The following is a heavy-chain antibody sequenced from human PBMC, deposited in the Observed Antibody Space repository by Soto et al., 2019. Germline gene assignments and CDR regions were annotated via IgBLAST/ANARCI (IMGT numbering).Heavy chain of an antibody. CDR3: TRLDIVVVPAATPFDY. D-gene: IGHD2-2*03. Sequence: HPGGSLRLSCTASGFTFGDYAMSWFRQAPGKGLEWVGFIRSKAYGGTTEYAASVKGRFTISRDDSKSIAYLQMNSLKTEDTAVYYCTRLDIVVVPAATPFDYWGQGTLVTVSS. J-gene: IGHJ4*02. CDR2: IRSKAYGGTT. CDR1: GFTFGDYA. V-gene: IGHV3-49*03.